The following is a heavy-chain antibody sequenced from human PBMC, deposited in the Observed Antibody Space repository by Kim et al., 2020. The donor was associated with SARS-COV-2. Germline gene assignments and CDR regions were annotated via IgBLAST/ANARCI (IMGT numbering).Heavy chain of an antibody. CDR1: GGSISSYY. Sequence: SETLSLTCTVSGGSISSYYWSWIRQPPGKGLEWIGYIYYSGSTNYNPSLKSRVTISVDTSKNQFSLKLSSVTAADTAVYYCARRTWDYYYGMDVWGQGTTVTVSS. CDR3: ARRTWDYYYGMDV. CDR2: IYYSGST. J-gene: IGHJ6*02. V-gene: IGHV4-59*08.